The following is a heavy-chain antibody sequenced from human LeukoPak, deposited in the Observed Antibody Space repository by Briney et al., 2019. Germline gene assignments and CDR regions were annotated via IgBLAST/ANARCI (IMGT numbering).Heavy chain of an antibody. CDR2: IRISTSSI. V-gene: IGHV3-48*01. D-gene: IGHD3-3*01. J-gene: IGHJ3*02. CDR3: ARSLRNPFDI. CDR1: GFTFSSYS. Sequence: GGSLRLSCAASGFTFSSYSMNWVRHPQGEGMEWVAYIRISTSSITYADSVKGRFTISTDNANNAVHMQMNSLRAEDTAVYYCARSLRNPFDIWGQGTMVTVSS.